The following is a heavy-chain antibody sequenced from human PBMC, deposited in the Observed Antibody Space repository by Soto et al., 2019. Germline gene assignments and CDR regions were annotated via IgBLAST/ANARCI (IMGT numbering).Heavy chain of an antibody. CDR1: GYTFTGYY. J-gene: IGHJ6*02. CDR3: ARAKKRPAALFNCYYGMDV. D-gene: IGHD2-2*01. CDR2: INPNSGGT. Sequence: ASVKVSCKASGYTFTGYYMHWVRQAPGQGLEWMGWINPNSGGTNYAQKFQGWVTMTRDTSISTAYMELSRLRSDDTAVYYCARAKKRPAALFNCYYGMDVWGQGTTVTVSS. V-gene: IGHV1-2*04.